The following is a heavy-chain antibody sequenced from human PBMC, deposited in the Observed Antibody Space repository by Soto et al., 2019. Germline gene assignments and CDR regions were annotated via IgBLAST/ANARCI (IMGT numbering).Heavy chain of an antibody. CDR1: GYTLTELS. CDR2: FDPEDGET. D-gene: IGHD3-3*01. Sequence: SVKVSCKVSGYTLTELSMHWVRQAPGKGLEWMGGFDPEDGETIYAQKFQGRVTMTEDTSTDTAYMELSSLRSEDTAVYYCATGLPRLRFLLVTDYWGQGTLVTVSS. CDR3: ATGLPRLRFLLVTDY. J-gene: IGHJ4*02. V-gene: IGHV1-24*01.